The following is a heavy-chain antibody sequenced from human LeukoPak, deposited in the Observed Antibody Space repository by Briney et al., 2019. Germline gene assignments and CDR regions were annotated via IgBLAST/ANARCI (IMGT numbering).Heavy chain of an antibody. CDR3: ARDAEYYDFWSGYYGY. CDR2: ISSSSSYI. CDR1: GFTFSSYA. D-gene: IGHD3-3*01. V-gene: IGHV3-21*01. J-gene: IGHJ4*02. Sequence: PGGSLRLSCAASGFTFSSYAMSWVRQAPGKGLEWVSSISSSSSYIYYADSVKGRFTVSRDNAKNSLYLQMNSLRAEDTAVYYCARDAEYYDFWSGYYGYWGQGTLVTVSS.